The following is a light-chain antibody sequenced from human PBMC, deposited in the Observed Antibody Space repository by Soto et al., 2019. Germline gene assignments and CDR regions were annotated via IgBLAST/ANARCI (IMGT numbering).Light chain of an antibody. CDR2: LNSDGSH. J-gene: IGLJ1*01. V-gene: IGLV4-69*01. CDR1: SGHSSYA. Sequence: QLVLTQSPSASASLGASVKLTCTLSSGHSSYAIAWHQQQPEKGPRYLMKLNSDGSHSKGDGIPDRFSGSSSGAERYLTISGLQSEDEAAYYCQTWVTGIYVFGTGTKVTVL. CDR3: QTWVTGIYV.